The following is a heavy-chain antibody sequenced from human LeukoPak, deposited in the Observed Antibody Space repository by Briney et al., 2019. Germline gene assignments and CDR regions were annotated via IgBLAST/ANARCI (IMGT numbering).Heavy chain of an antibody. CDR3: VLHAAFAPFHL. Sequence: PSETLSLTCTVSGASISNDYWGGVRQPPGRGLEWIASASTYYSSPFASRVSRSIQPSQNQFPLSLTSLNAAASAPYYCVLHAAFAPFHLGGQGSLVTVS. J-gene: IGHJ4*02. D-gene: IGHD2-2*01. CDR1: GASISNDY. CDR2: AST. V-gene: IGHV4-59*04.